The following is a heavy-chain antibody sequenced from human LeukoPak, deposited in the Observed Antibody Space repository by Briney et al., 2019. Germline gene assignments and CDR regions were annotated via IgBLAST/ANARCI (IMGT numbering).Heavy chain of an antibody. CDR3: ARDTFKDVAGTGDY. CDR2: ISAYNGNT. Sequence: ASLKLSCTASGFTFTAYGISWFRQAPEQGLEWMGWISAYNGNTNYAQKLQGRVTMTTDTSTSTAYMELRSLRSDDTAVYYCARDTFKDVAGTGDYWGQGTLVTVSS. D-gene: IGHD6-19*01. CDR1: GFTFTAYG. J-gene: IGHJ4*02. V-gene: IGHV1-18*01.